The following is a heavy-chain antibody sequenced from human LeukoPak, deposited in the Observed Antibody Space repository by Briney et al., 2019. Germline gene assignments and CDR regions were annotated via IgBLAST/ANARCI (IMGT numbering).Heavy chain of an antibody. CDR2: INSKSRYI. CDR1: GFTFSSYS. CDR3: ARADSSSSRLDC. D-gene: IGHD6-6*01. V-gene: IGHV3-21*01. J-gene: IGHJ4*02. Sequence: TRGALRLSCAASGFTFSSYSMNWVRQAPGKGLEWVSSINSKSRYIYYADSLKGRFTISGDNGKNSVYLQMNSLRAEDTAVYFCARADSSSSRLDCWGQGTLVTVSS.